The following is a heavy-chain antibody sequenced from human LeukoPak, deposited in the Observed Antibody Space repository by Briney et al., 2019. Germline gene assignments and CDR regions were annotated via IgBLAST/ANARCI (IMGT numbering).Heavy chain of an antibody. D-gene: IGHD2-2*01. CDR2: ITSSSSYI. V-gene: IGHV3-21*01. CDR3: ATRYCSSTNCYAFDY. Sequence: GGSLRLSCAGSGFTFSSYSMNWVRQAPGKGLEWVSSITSSSSYIYYADSVKGRFTISRDNAKNSLYLQMNSLRAEDTAVYYCATRYCSSTNCYAFDYWGQGTLVTVSS. J-gene: IGHJ4*02. CDR1: GFTFSSYS.